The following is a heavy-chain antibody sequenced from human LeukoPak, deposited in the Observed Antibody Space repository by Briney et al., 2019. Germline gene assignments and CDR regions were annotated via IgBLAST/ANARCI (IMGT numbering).Heavy chain of an antibody. D-gene: IGHD3-22*01. V-gene: IGHV3-9*01. CDR2: ISWKSNNI. J-gene: IGHJ4*02. CDR1: GFTFEDHA. CDR3: ARDFSNGYFRHFDF. Sequence: GRSLRLSCVTSGFTFEDHAMHWVRQGPGKGLEWLADISWKSNNIIYADSVRGRVTISRDNAKNSLFLQMNSLGVEDTALYYCARDFSNGYFRHFDFWGRGTQVTVSS.